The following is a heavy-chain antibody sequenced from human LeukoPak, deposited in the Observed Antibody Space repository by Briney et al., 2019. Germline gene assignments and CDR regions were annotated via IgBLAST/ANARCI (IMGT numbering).Heavy chain of an antibody. V-gene: IGHV3-49*04. J-gene: IGHJ4*02. CDR3: TRVFIAAPHLDY. CDR2: IRSKAYGGTT. Sequence: PGGSLRLSCTASGFTFGDYAMSWVRQAPGKGLEWVGFIRSKAYGGTTEYAASVKGRFTISRDDSKSIAYLQMNSLKTEDTAVYYCTRVFIAAPHLDYWGQGTLVTVSS. CDR1: GFTFGDYA. D-gene: IGHD6-25*01.